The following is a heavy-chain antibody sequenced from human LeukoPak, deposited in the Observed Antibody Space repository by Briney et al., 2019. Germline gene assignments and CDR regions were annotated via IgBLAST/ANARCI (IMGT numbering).Heavy chain of an antibody. J-gene: IGHJ4*02. CDR1: GFTFSDYY. CDR2: ISSSGSTI. V-gene: IGHV3-11*01. Sequence: PGGSPRLSCAASGFTFSDYYMTWIRQAPGKGLEWVSCISSSGSTIFYADSVKGRFTISRDNAKSSLFLQMNSLRAEDTAVYYCARVNRVTAIQELDYWGQGTLVTVSS. D-gene: IGHD2-21*02. CDR3: ARVNRVTAIQELDY.